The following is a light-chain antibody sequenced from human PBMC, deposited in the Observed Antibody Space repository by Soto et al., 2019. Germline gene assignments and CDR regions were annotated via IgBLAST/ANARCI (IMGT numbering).Light chain of an antibody. CDR1: SSDVGSYNY. CDR3: ISYTDSSTL. V-gene: IGLV2-14*01. CDR2: GVS. J-gene: IGLJ1*01. Sequence: QSALTQPASVSGSPGQSITISCTGTSSDVGSYNYVSWYQQHPGKAPTLMIYGVSDRPSGISSRFSGSKSGNTASLTISGLQTEDEAYYYCISYTDSSTLFGTGTKLTV.